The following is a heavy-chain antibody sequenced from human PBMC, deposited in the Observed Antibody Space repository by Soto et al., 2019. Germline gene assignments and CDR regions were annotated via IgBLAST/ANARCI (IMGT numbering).Heavy chain of an antibody. CDR1: GGSISSSSYY. D-gene: IGHD2-8*01. CDR3: ARHIVLMVYASYYMDV. Sequence: ETLSLTCTVSGGSISSSSYYWGWIRQPPGKGLEWIGSIYYSGSTYYNPSLKSRVTISVDTSKNQFSLKLSSVTAADTAVYYCARHIVLMVYASYYMDVWGKGTTVTVSS. CDR2: IYYSGST. V-gene: IGHV4-39*01. J-gene: IGHJ6*03.